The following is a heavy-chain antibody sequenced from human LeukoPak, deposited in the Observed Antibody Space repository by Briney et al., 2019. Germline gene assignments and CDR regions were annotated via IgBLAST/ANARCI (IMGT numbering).Heavy chain of an antibody. CDR2: ISWNSGSI. CDR1: GFTFDDYA. J-gene: IGHJ4*02. V-gene: IGHV3-9*01. Sequence: GGSLRLSCAASGFTFDDYAMHWVRQAPGKGLEWVSGISWNSGSIGHADSVKGRFTISRDNAKNSLYLQMNSLRAEDTALYYCAKDMGGWLQYFDYWGQGTLVTVSS. D-gene: IGHD5-24*01. CDR3: AKDMGGWLQYFDY.